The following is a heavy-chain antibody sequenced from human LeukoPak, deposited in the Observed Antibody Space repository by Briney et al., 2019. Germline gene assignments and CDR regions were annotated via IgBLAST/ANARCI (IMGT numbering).Heavy chain of an antibody. Sequence: GGSLRLSCAASGFTFSSYSMNWVRQAPGKGLALVSSIRSSSSYKYYADSVKGRFTISRDNAKNSLYLQMNSLRAEDTAVYYCARDGIAVAGFPFDYWGEGTLVTVSS. J-gene: IGHJ4*02. D-gene: IGHD6-19*01. V-gene: IGHV3-21*01. CDR2: IRSSSSYK. CDR1: GFTFSSYS. CDR3: ARDGIAVAGFPFDY.